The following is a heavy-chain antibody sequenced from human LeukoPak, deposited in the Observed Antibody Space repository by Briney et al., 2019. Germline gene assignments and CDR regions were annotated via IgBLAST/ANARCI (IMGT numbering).Heavy chain of an antibody. Sequence: TSQTFSLTCAISGDSVSSNSAAWNWIRQSPSRGLEWLGRTYYSSKWYNDYAVSVKSRITINPDTSKNQFSLQLNSVTPEDTALYYRARGAVAVRNAFDIWGQGTMVTVSS. D-gene: IGHD6-19*01. CDR3: ARGAVAVRNAFDI. V-gene: IGHV6-1*01. J-gene: IGHJ3*02. CDR1: GDSVSSNSAA. CDR2: TYYSSKWYN.